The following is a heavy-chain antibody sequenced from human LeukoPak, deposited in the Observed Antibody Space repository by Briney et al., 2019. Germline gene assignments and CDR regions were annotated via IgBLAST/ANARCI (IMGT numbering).Heavy chain of an antibody. CDR1: GYSISSSYY. D-gene: IGHD6-19*01. J-gene: IGHJ4*02. Sequence: SETLSLTCTVSGYSISSSYYWSWIRQPAGKGLESIGHISTSGSTNYNPSLKSRVTMSVDTSKNQFSLKLSSVTAADTAVYYCARGRGSGWYGYTHPFLDYWGQGTLVTVSS. CDR2: ISTSGST. V-gene: IGHV4-4*07. CDR3: ARGRGSGWYGYTHPFLDY.